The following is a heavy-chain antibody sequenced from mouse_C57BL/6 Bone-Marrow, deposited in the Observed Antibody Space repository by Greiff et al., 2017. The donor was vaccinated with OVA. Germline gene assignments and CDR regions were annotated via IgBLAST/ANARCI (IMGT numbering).Heavy chain of an antibody. V-gene: IGHV1-63*01. CDR1: GYTFTTYW. D-gene: IGHD2-4*01. CDR2: IYPGGGYT. J-gene: IGHJ1*03. CDR3: ARWGDYGWDFDV. Sequence: QVQLQQSGAELVRPGTSVKMSCKASGYTFTTYWIGWAKQRPGHGLEWIGDIYPGGGYTNYNEKFKGKATLTADKSSSTDYMQFSSLTSEDSAIYYCARWGDYGWDFDVWGTGTTVTVSS.